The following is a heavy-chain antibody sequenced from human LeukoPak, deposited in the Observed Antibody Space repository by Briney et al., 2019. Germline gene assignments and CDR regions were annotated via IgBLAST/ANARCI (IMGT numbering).Heavy chain of an antibody. Sequence: ASVKVSCKASGYTFTTYDINWARQATGQGLEWLGWMNPNSGNTDYAQKFQGRVTTTRNTSINTAYMELSSLRSEDTAVYYCARVAAAGYYDNGMDVWGQGTTVIVSS. D-gene: IGHD6-13*01. CDR1: GYTFTTYD. J-gene: IGHJ6*02. V-gene: IGHV1-8*01. CDR2: MNPNSGNT. CDR3: ARVAAAGYYDNGMDV.